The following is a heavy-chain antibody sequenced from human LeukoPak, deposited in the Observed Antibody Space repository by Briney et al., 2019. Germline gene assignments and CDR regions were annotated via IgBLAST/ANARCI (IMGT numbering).Heavy chain of an antibody. Sequence: ASVTVSCKASGYTFTSYAMHWVRQAPGQGLEWMGWINAGNGNTKYSQKFQDRVTITRDTSASTAYMELSSLRSEDTAVYYCARDSHYYESSGYNQGDFDYWGQGTLVTVSS. CDR2: INAGNGNT. V-gene: IGHV1-3*01. CDR3: ARDSHYYESSGYNQGDFDY. D-gene: IGHD3-22*01. J-gene: IGHJ4*02. CDR1: GYTFTSYA.